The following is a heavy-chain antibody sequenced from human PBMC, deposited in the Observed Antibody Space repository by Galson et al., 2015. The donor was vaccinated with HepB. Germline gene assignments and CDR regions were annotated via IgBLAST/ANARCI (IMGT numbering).Heavy chain of an antibody. CDR2: IKQDGSEK. Sequence: SLRLSCAASGFTFSSYWMSWVRQAPGKGLEWVANIKQDGSEKYYVDSVKGRFTISRDNAKNSLYLQMNSLRAEDTAVYYCARGDVSGSNYGGSLYYYGMDVWGQGTTVTVSS. V-gene: IGHV3-7*03. CDR1: GFTFSSYW. D-gene: IGHD1-26*01. CDR3: ARGDVSGSNYGGSLYYYGMDV. J-gene: IGHJ6*02.